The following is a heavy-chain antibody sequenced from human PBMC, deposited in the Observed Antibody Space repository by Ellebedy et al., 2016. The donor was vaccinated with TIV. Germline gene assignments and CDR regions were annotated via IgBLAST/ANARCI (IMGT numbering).Heavy chain of an antibody. CDR1: GFTFTKSA. Sequence: AASVKVSCKASGFTFTKSAVQWVRQARGQRLEWIGWIVVGSGNTHYAQKFQERVTITRDMSTSTAYMELSNLRSEDTAVYYCAADSVVGPSASWYFDLWGRGTLVTVSS. V-gene: IGHV1-58*01. J-gene: IGHJ2*01. D-gene: IGHD2-15*01. CDR3: AADSVVGPSASWYFDL. CDR2: IVVGSGNT.